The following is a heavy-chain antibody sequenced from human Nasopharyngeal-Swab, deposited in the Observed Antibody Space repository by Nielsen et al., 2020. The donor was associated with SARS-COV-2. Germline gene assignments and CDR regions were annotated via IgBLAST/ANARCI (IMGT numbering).Heavy chain of an antibody. D-gene: IGHD5-24*01. CDR3: ARDRKMGTIKTNHFDY. J-gene: IGHJ4*02. CDR1: GFTFSSYS. Sequence: GESLKISCAASGFTFSSYSMNWVRQAPGKGLEWVSSISSSSSYIYYADSVKGRFTISRDNAKNSLYLQMNSLRAEDTAVYYCARDRKMGTIKTNHFDYWGQGTLVTVSS. V-gene: IGHV3-21*01. CDR2: ISSSSSYI.